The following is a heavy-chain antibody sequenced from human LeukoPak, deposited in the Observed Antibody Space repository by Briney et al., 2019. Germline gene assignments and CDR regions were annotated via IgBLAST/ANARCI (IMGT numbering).Heavy chain of an antibody. D-gene: IGHD6-13*01. Sequence: SVKVSCTTSGGTFNNFAICWVRQAPGQGLEWMGGIFPVFGTPTYAQKFQGRVTITADESTRAAHMELSSLRSDDTAVYYCARGPHTSSWYKHAFDIWAQGTMVTVSS. V-gene: IGHV1-69*13. J-gene: IGHJ3*02. CDR3: ARGPHTSSWYKHAFDI. CDR2: IFPVFGTP. CDR1: GGTFNNFA.